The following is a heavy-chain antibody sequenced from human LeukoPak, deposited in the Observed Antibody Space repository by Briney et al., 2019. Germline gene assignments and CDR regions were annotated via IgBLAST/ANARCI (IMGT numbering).Heavy chain of an antibody. CDR1: GGSISSYY. CDR3: ARAGAYCSTTSCACDS. V-gene: IGHV4-59*01. J-gene: IGHJ4*02. D-gene: IGHD2-2*01. Sequence: RTSETLSLTCTVSGGSISSYYWSWIRQPPGKGLEWIGYIYYSGSTNYNPSLKSRVTISVDTSKNQFSLKLSSVTAADTAVYYCARAGAYCSTTSCACDSWGQGTLATVSS. CDR2: IYYSGST.